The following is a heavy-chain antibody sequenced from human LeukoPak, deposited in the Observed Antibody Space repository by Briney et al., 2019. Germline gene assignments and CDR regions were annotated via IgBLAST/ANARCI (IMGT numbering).Heavy chain of an antibody. D-gene: IGHD3-22*01. Sequence: PGGSLRLSCAASGFTFSSYEMNWVRQAPGKGLEWVSYISSSGSTIYYADSVKGRFTISRDNAKNSLYLQMNSLRAEDTAVYYCARVLTMIVVVSGDAFDIWGQGTMVTVSS. CDR2: ISSSGSTI. CDR1: GFTFSSYE. CDR3: ARVLTMIVVVSGDAFDI. V-gene: IGHV3-48*03. J-gene: IGHJ3*02.